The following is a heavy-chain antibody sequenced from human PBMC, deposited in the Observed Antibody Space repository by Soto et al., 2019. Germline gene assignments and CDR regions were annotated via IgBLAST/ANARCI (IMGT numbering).Heavy chain of an antibody. V-gene: IGHV2-5*01. Sequence: QITLKESGPTLVKPTQTLTLTCTFSGFSLSTSGVGVGWIRQPPGKALEWLALIYWNDDKRYSPSLKSRLTITRDTSKNPVVLTRTNMDAVDTATYYCAHSRFTVCGVDTTLCGMDVWGQGPTVTVSS. CDR3: AHSRFTVCGVDTTLCGMDV. CDR1: GFSLSTSGVG. D-gene: IGHD3-3*01. CDR2: IYWNDDK. J-gene: IGHJ6*02.